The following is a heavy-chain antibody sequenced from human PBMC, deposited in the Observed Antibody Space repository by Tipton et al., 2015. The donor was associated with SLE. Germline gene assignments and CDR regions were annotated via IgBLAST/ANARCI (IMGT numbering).Heavy chain of an antibody. CDR3: AREFYSRGAFDI. CDR1: GFTFSDYY. D-gene: IGHD6-13*01. CDR2: ISSDGDSV. Sequence: SLRLSCASSGFTFSDYYMNWVRQVPGKGLEWFSYISSDGDSVYYADSVKGRFTISRDNARNSLFLQMNSLRAEDTAVYYGAREFYSRGAFDIWGQGTMVTVS. J-gene: IGHJ3*02. V-gene: IGHV3-11*04.